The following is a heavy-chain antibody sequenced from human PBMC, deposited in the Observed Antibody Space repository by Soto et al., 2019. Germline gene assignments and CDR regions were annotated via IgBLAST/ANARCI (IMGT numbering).Heavy chain of an antibody. V-gene: IGHV3-13*01. CDR3: ARSGSGVDAFDI. CDR2: IGTAGDT. J-gene: IGHJ3*02. Sequence: GSLRLPCSASGFTFSSYDMHWVRQATGKGLEWVSAIGTAGDTYYPGSVKGRFTISRENAKNYLYLQMNSLRAGDTAVYYCARSGSGVDAFDIWGQGTMVTV. CDR1: GFTFSSYD. D-gene: IGHD6-19*01.